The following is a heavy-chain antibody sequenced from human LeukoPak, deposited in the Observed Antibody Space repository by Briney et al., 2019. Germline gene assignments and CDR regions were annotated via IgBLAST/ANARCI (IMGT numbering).Heavy chain of an antibody. D-gene: IGHD3-10*01. CDR3: ARVVVQGVMKGNWFDP. CDR2: IGTAGDT. J-gene: IGHJ5*02. V-gene: IGHV3-13*01. Sequence: PGGSLRLSCAASGFTFSSYDMHWVRQATGKGLEWVSAIGTAGDTYYPGSVKGRFTVSRENAKNSLFLQMNSLRAGDTAVYYCARVVVQGVMKGNWFDPWGQGTLVTVSS. CDR1: GFTFSSYD.